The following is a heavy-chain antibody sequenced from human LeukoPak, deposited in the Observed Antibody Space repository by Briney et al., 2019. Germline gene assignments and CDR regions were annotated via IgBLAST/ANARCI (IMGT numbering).Heavy chain of an antibody. CDR3: AKSNGYGLIDI. Sequence: SETLSLTGTVSSGSISGYYWNWIRQPPGKALEWIGNIFYSGSTYYSPSLKSRVTISLDTSRNQFSLKLNSVTAADTAVYYCAKSNGYGLIDIWGQGTMVTVSS. D-gene: IGHD3-22*01. J-gene: IGHJ3*02. V-gene: IGHV4-59*12. CDR1: SGSISGYY. CDR2: IFYSGST.